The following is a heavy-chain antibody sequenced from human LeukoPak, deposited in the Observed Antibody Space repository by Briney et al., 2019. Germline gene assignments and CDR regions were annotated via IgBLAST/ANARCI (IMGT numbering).Heavy chain of an antibody. CDR3: AREPWGTRDYYGMDV. V-gene: IGHV1-69*04. CDR1: GGTFSSYA. Sequence: SVKVSCKASGGTFSSYAISWVRQAPGQGLEWMGRIIPILGIADYAQKFQGRVTITADKSTSTAYMELSSLRSEDTAVYYCAREPWGTRDYYGMDVWGQGTTVTVSS. CDR2: IIPILGIA. J-gene: IGHJ6*02. D-gene: IGHD3-16*01.